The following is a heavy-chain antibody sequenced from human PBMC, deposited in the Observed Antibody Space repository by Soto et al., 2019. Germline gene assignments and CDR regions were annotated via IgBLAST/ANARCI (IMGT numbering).Heavy chain of an antibody. V-gene: IGHV3-23*01. D-gene: IGHD5-12*01. CDR3: VKGAYRGNDYR. J-gene: IGHJ4*02. CDR1: GFTFNNYD. CDR2: IVGSGGST. Sequence: EVKLLESGGGLVQPGGSLRLSCAASGFTFNNYDMTWVRQAPGKGLECVSAIVGSGGSTYYADSVKGRFIISRDNSKNTLYLQMHSLRVEDTAVYYCVKGAYRGNDYRWGQGTLVTVSS.